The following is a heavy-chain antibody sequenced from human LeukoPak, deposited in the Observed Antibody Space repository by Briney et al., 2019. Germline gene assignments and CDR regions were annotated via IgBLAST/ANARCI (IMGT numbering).Heavy chain of an antibody. CDR1: GGSISGYY. Sequence: PSETLSPTCTVSGGSISGYYWSWIRQPAGKGLEHIGRVYSSGITNYNPSLEGRVTMSVDTSKNQFSLRLNSVTAADTAVYFCARISGRKDGDNWYLWFDPWGQGTLVTVSS. V-gene: IGHV4-4*07. J-gene: IGHJ5*02. CDR2: VYSSGIT. D-gene: IGHD5-24*01. CDR3: ARISGRKDGDNWYLWFDP.